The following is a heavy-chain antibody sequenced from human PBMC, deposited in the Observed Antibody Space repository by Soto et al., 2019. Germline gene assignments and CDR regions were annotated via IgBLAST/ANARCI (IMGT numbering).Heavy chain of an antibody. D-gene: IGHD1-1*01. V-gene: IGHV4-61*01. CDR3: TRDRNDGTRFDP. CDR2: IYYSGST. CDR1: GDSVTSGSYY. J-gene: IGHJ5*02. Sequence: SETLSLTCTVSGDSVTSGSYYWSWIRQPPGKGLEWIGFIYYSGSTNYNPSLKSRVTLSVDMSKNQFSLKLSSVTAADSAVYYCTRDRNDGTRFDPWGQGTLVTVSS.